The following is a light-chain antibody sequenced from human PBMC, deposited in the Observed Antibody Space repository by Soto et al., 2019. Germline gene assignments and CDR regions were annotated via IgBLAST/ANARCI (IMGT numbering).Light chain of an antibody. CDR2: DAS. J-gene: IGKJ1*01. CDR1: QSISSW. CDR3: QQYNSYPWT. Sequence: GDRVTITCRASQSISSWLAWYQQKPGKAPKLLIYDASSLESGVPSRVSVSGSGTEFTLTISSLQPDDFATYYCQQYNSYPWTFGQGTKVEIK. V-gene: IGKV1-5*01.